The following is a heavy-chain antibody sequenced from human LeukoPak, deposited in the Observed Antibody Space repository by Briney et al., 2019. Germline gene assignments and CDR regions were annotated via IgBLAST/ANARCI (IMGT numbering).Heavy chain of an antibody. CDR3: ARDRDCSSTSCYNAFDI. V-gene: IGHV3-30*01. Sequence: GGSLRLSCAASGFTFSTYAMHWVRQAPGKGLEWVAVISYDGSSQYYADSVEGRLTISRDNSKNTMYLQMNSLRAEDTALYYCARDRDCSSTSCYNAFDIWGQGTMVTVSS. D-gene: IGHD2-2*02. CDR1: GFTFSTYA. J-gene: IGHJ3*02. CDR2: ISYDGSSQ.